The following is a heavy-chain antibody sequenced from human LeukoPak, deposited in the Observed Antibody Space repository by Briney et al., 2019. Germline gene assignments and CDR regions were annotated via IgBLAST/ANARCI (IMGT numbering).Heavy chain of an antibody. Sequence: SETLSLTCAVYGGSFSGYYWSWIRQPPGKGLEWIGEINHSGSTNYNPSLKSRVTISVDTSKNQFSLKLSSVTAADTAVYYCARGGLRGGDSSNTPLGYWGQGTLVTVSS. D-gene: IGHD4-23*01. CDR1: GGSFSGYY. CDR2: INHSGST. CDR3: ARGGLRGGDSSNTPLGY. V-gene: IGHV4-34*01. J-gene: IGHJ4*02.